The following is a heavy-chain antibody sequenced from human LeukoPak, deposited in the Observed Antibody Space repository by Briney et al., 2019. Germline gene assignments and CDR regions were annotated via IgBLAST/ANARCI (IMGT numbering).Heavy chain of an antibody. Sequence: GGSLRLSCAASGFTFSNAWMSWVRQAPGKGLEWVSAISGSGGSTYYADSVKGRFTISRDNSKNTLYLQMNSLRAEDTAVYYCAKAISGYTNNWFDPWGQGTLVTVSS. CDR1: GFTFSNAW. CDR2: ISGSGGST. J-gene: IGHJ5*02. CDR3: AKAISGYTNNWFDP. V-gene: IGHV3-23*01. D-gene: IGHD3-22*01.